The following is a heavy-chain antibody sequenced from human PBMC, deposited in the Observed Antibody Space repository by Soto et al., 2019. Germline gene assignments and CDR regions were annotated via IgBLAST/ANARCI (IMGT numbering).Heavy chain of an antibody. J-gene: IGHJ6*02. CDR1: GGTFSSYA. CDR2: IIPIFGTA. CDR3: ARDYNAPSSIAAREGYYYYYYGMDV. V-gene: IGHV1-69*12. D-gene: IGHD6-6*01. Sequence: QVQLVQSGAEVKKPGSSVKVSCKASGGTFSSYAISWVRQAPGQGLEWMGGIIPIFGTANYAQKFQGRVTITADESTSTGYMELSSLRSEDTAVYYCARDYNAPSSIAAREGYYYYYYGMDVWGQGTTVTVSS.